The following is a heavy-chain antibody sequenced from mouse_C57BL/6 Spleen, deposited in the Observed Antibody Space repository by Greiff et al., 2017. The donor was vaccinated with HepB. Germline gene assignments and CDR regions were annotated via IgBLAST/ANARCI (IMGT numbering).Heavy chain of an antibody. Sequence: EVQLQQSGPGLVKPSQSLSLTCSVTGYSITSGYYWNWIRQFPGNKLEWMGYISYDGSNNYNPSLKNRISITRDTSKNQFFLKLNSVTTEDTATYYCARIGIYDGYFDYWGQGTTLTVSS. D-gene: IGHD2-3*01. CDR3: ARIGIYDGYFDY. CDR2: ISYDGSN. CDR1: GYSITSGYY. V-gene: IGHV3-6*01. J-gene: IGHJ2*01.